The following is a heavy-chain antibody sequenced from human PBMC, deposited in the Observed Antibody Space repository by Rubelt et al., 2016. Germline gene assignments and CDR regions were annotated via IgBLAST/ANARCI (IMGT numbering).Heavy chain of an antibody. CDR1: GFTFSSYA. J-gene: IGHJ4*02. D-gene: IGHD3-10*01. Sequence: VQLVESGGGVVQPGRSLRLSCAASGFTFSSYAMHWVRQAPGKGLEWVANMKQDGSEKYYVDSVRGRFTISRDNTKDSLYLQMNSLWSRDTASDDCARVGDYGSGSQYKTLDFWGQGTLVTVSS. CDR3: ARVGDYGSGSQYKTLDF. CDR2: MKQDGSEK. V-gene: IGHV3-7*03.